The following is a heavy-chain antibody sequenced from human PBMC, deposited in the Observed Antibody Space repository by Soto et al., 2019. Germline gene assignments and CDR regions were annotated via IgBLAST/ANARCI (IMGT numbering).Heavy chain of an antibody. Sequence: QVQLQQWGAGLLKPSETLSLTCAVYGGFVSSGSSYWSWIRQPPGKGREWIGETSRSGGPHFNPSLKRRVTISVDTSKTQFSLKLSSVNAAATALYYCARVERGTATTVVAAFDIWGPGTMVTVSS. J-gene: IGHJ3*02. CDR3: ARVERGTATTVVAAFDI. D-gene: IGHD1-1*01. CDR1: GGFVSSGSSY. CDR2: TSRSGGP. V-gene: IGHV4-34*01.